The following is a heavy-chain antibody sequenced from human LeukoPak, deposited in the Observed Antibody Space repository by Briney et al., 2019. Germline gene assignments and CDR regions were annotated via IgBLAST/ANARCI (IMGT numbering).Heavy chain of an antibody. V-gene: IGHV4-59*01. Sequence: SETLSLTCTVSGGSISSYYWSWIRQPPGKGLEWIGYIYYSGSTNYNPSLKSRVTISVDTSKNQFSLKLSSVTAADTAVYYCARGGDYYDSSGYSPGAFDIWGQGTMVTVSS. CDR1: GGSISSYY. CDR2: IYYSGST. J-gene: IGHJ3*02. D-gene: IGHD3-22*01. CDR3: ARGGDYYDSSGYSPGAFDI.